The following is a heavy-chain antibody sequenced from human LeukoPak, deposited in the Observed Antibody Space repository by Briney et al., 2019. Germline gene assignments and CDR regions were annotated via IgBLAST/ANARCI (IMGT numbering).Heavy chain of an antibody. V-gene: IGHV3-23*01. CDR1: GFTFSSYA. J-gene: IGHJ4*02. Sequence: PGGSLRLSCAASGFTFSSYAMSWVRQAPGKGLEWVSAISGSGGSTYYADSVKGRFTISRDNAKNSLYLQMNSLRAEDTALYYCARGQLRYFDPFDYWGQGTLVTVSS. CDR3: ARGQLRYFDPFDY. D-gene: IGHD3-9*01. CDR2: ISGSGGST.